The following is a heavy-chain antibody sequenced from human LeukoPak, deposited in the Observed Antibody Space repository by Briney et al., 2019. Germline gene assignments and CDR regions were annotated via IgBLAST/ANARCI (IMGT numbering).Heavy chain of an antibody. CDR3: ARDLAAAGRNYYYYGMDV. J-gene: IGHJ6*02. Sequence: SETLSLTCAVYGGSFSGYYWSWIRQPPGKGLEWIGEINHSGSTNYNPSLKSRVTISVDTSKNQFSLKLSSVTAADTAVYYCARDLAAAGRNYYYYGMDVWGQGTTVTVSS. D-gene: IGHD6-13*01. V-gene: IGHV4-34*01. CDR1: GGSFSGYY. CDR2: INHSGST.